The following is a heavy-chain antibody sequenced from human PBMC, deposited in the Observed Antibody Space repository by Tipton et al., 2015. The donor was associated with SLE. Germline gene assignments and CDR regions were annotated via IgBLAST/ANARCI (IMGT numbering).Heavy chain of an antibody. CDR2: MTGDGKNT. Sequence: SLRLSCAASGFTFSSYALSWVRQAPGKGLEWVSSMTGDGKNTYYADSVKGRFTISRENGKSSLFLQMNSLRVGDTAVYYCARDGPYSNGWRGNNYMDVWGKGTTVTVSS. CDR1: GFTFSSYA. CDR3: ARDGPYSNGWRGNNYMDV. D-gene: IGHD6-19*01. V-gene: IGHV3-23*01. J-gene: IGHJ6*03.